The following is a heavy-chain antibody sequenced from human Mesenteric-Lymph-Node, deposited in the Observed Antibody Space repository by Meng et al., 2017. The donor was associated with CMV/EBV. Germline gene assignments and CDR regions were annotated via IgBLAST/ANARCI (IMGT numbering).Heavy chain of an antibody. Sequence: GESLKISCAASGFTFSRNGMHWVRQAPGKGLEWVALIGHDGSDKYYADSVKGRFTISRDNAKNSLYLQMNSLRAEDTAVYYCARDPPTIPAAFNIWGQGTMVTVSS. CDR1: GFTFSRNG. V-gene: IGHV3-33*01. D-gene: IGHD5-12*01. CDR2: IGHDGSDK. CDR3: ARDPPTIPAAFNI. J-gene: IGHJ3*02.